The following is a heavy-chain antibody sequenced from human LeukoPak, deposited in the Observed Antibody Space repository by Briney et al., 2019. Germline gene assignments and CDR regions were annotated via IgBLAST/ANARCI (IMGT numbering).Heavy chain of an antibody. CDR1: GFTFSSYE. J-gene: IGHJ4*02. CDR2: ISSSGSTI. V-gene: IGHV3-48*03. Sequence: GGSLRLSCAASGFTFSSYEMNWVRQAPGKGLEWVSYISSSGSTIYYADSVKGRFTISRDNAKNSLYLQMNSLRAEDTAVYYCATASLLPYYFDSWGQGTLVTVSS. CDR3: ATASLLPYYFDS.